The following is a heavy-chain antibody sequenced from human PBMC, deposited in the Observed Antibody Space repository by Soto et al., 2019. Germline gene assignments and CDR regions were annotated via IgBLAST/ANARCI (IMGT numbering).Heavy chain of an antibody. CDR2: IYYSGSS. CDR3: ARDLAVTGYFDS. Sequence: SETLSLTCSVSGGSISGDYSWSWIRQSPEKGLEWIGYIYYSGSSYSNPALQSRLSMSLDTSKNQFSLKLRSVTAADTAVYYCARDLAVTGYFDSWGQGTLVTVSS. D-gene: IGHD6-19*01. J-gene: IGHJ4*02. CDR1: GGSISGDYS. V-gene: IGHV4-30-4*08.